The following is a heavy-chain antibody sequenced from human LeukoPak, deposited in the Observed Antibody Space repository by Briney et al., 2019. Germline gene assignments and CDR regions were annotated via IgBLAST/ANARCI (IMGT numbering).Heavy chain of an antibody. CDR2: INWNGGST. CDR3: ARDHFYDSSGPFFD. D-gene: IGHD3-22*01. J-gene: IGHJ4*02. CDR1: GFTFDDYG. Sequence: GGSLRLSCAASGFTFDDYGMSWVRQAPGKGLEWVSGINWNGGSTGYADSVKGRFTISRDNAKSSLYLQMNSLRAEDTALYYCARDHFYDSSGPFFDWGQGTLVTVSS. V-gene: IGHV3-20*04.